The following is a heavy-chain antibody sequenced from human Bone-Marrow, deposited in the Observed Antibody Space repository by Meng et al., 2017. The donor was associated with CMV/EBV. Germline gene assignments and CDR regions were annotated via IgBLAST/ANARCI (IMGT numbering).Heavy chain of an antibody. J-gene: IGHJ6*02. V-gene: IGHV3-11*04. CDR2: ITTGDTSM. CDR3: ARYRGYCSSTSCYKNSGGYYYGMDV. Sequence: GESLKISCAASGFSFSDYYMSWIRQAPGKGPGWVAHITTGDTSMYYADSVKGRFTISRDNAKNSLYLQMNSLRAEDTAVYYCARYRGYCSSTSCYKNSGGYYYGMDVWGQGTTVTVSS. CDR1: GFSFSDYY. D-gene: IGHD2-2*02.